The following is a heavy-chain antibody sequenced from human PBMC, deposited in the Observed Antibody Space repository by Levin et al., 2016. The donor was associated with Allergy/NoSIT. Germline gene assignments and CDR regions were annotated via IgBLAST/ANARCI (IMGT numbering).Heavy chain of an antibody. CDR2: IYYSGST. J-gene: IGHJ4*02. V-gene: IGHV4-39*01. Sequence: GSLRLSCTVSGGSISSSSYYWGWIRQPPGKGLEWIGSIYYSGSTYYNPSLKSRVTISVDTSKNQFSLKLSSVTAADTAVYYCATLGGADYWGQGTLVTVSS. D-gene: IGHD3-16*01. CDR1: GGSISSSSYY. CDR3: ATLGGADY.